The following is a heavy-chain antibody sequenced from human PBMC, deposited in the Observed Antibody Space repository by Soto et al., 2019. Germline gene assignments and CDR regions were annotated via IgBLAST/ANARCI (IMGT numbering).Heavy chain of an antibody. D-gene: IGHD3-9*01. CDR1: GASISSYF. CDR3: ASYYDILTGYPPAFDY. V-gene: IGHV4-59*01. J-gene: IGHJ4*02. Sequence: PETLSLTCTVSGASISSYFWSWVRQPPWKGLEWIGYIYYSGSTNYNPSLKSRVTISVDTSKNQFSLKLSSVTAADTAVYYCASYYDILTGYPPAFDYWGQGTLVTVSS. CDR2: IYYSGST.